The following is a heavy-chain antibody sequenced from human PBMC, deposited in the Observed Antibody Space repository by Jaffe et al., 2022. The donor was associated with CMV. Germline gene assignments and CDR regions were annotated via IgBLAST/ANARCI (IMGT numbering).Heavy chain of an antibody. CDR3: ARDLGDNSGYPIFDH. CDR1: GFTFSSYA. CDR2: ITSGDGST. V-gene: IGHV3-23*01. Sequence: EVQLLESGGGLVQPGGSLRLSCAASGFTFSSYAMSWVRQAPGKGLEWVALITSGDGSTYYADSVKGRFTVARDNSKKTLYLQINSPRAEDTAVYFCARDLGDNSGYPIFDHWGQGTLVSIS. D-gene: IGHD3-22*01. J-gene: IGHJ4*02.